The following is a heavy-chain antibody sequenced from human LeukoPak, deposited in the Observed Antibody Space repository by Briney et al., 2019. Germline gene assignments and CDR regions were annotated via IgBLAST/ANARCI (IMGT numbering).Heavy chain of an antibody. Sequence: GGSLRLSCAASGFMFSNHAMSWVRQAPGKGLEWVSGISTRGGGIYYAESVKGRFTISRDNAKNSLYLQMNSLRAEDTAEYYCARDRSLTAFDYWGLGTLVTVSS. CDR2: ISTRGGGI. D-gene: IGHD5-18*01. CDR3: ARDRSLTAFDY. J-gene: IGHJ4*02. V-gene: IGHV3-21*01. CDR1: GFMFSNHA.